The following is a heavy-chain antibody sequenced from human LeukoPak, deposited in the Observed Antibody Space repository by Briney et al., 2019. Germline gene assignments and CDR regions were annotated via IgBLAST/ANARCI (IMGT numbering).Heavy chain of an antibody. D-gene: IGHD5-12*01. Sequence: SETLSLTCTVSGYSISSGYYWGWIRQPPGKGLEWIGTVPHSGTTYYNPSLKTRVTISVDTSKNQFSLKLSSVTAADTAVYYCARDASGYDLAYYYGMDVWGQGTTVTVSS. CDR1: GYSISSGYY. CDR3: ARDASGYDLAYYYGMDV. J-gene: IGHJ6*02. V-gene: IGHV4-38-2*02. CDR2: VPHSGTT.